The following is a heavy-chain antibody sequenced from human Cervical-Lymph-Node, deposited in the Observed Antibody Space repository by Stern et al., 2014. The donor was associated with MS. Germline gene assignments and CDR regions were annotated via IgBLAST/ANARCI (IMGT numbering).Heavy chain of an antibody. V-gene: IGHV1-69*01. CDR2: IIPIFGTA. CDR3: ARGPPPYDSSGYYSGWFDP. D-gene: IGHD3-22*01. CDR1: GGTFSSYA. Sequence: QVQLMQSGAEVKKPGSSVKVSCKASGGTFSSYAISWVRQAPGQGLEWMGGIIPIFGTANYAQKFQGRVTITADESTSTAYMELSSLRSEDTAVYYCARGPPPYDSSGYYSGWFDPWGQGTLVTVSS. J-gene: IGHJ5*02.